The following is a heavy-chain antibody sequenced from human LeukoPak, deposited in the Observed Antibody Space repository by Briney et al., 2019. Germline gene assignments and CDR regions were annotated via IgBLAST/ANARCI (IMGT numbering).Heavy chain of an antibody. CDR2: IYYSGST. J-gene: IGHJ4*02. V-gene: IGHV4-30-4*01. Sequence: SQTLSLTCTVSGGSISSGDYYWSWIRQPPGKGLEWIGYIYYSGSTYYNPSLKSRVTISVDTSKNQFSLKLSSVTAADTAVYYCAREFCSGGSSYDGTVFYFDYWGQGTLVTVSS. CDR1: GGSISSGDYY. D-gene: IGHD2-15*01. CDR3: AREFCSGGSSYDGTVFYFDY.